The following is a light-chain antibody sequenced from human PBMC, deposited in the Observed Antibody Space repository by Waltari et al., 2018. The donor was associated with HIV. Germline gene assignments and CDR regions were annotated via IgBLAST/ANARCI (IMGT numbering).Light chain of an antibody. J-gene: IGKJ2*01. CDR3: QQYDNLPYT. Sequence: DIQMTKAPASLSASVGDAVTITCQASQDIKKNLNWYQQKPGSAPKVIIYDASYLNIPIPSRFRGGGSGTDYTVTITSLQPEDVATYFCQQYDNLPYTFGQGTKLEIK. V-gene: IGKV1-33*01. CDR2: DAS. CDR1: QDIKKN.